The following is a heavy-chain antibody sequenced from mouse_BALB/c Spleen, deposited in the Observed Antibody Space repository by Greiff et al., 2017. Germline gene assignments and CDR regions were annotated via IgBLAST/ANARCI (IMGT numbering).Heavy chain of an antibody. V-gene: IGHV1-87*01. D-gene: IGHD3-3*01. J-gene: IGHJ2*01. CDR1: GYTFTSYW. CDR2: IYPGDGDT. Sequence: VQLQQSGAELARPGASVKLSCKASGYTFTSYWMQWVKQRPGQGLEWIGAIYPGDGDTRYPQKFKGKATLTADKSSSTAYMQLSSLASEDSAVYYCASGTTPFDYWGQGTTLTVSS. CDR3: ASGTTPFDY.